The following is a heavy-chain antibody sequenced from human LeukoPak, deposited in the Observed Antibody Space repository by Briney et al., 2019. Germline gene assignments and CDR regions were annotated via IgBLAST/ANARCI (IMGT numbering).Heavy chain of an antibody. CDR3: ARDGFHDFWSGYYLNWFDP. CDR1: GGSISSYY. J-gene: IGHJ5*02. Sequence: PSETLSLTCTVAGGSISSYYWSWIRQPAGKGLDWIGRIYTSGSTNYNPSLKSRVTMSVDTSENQFSLKLSSVTAAGTAVYYCARDGFHDFWSGYYLNWFDPWGQGTLVTVSS. CDR2: IYTSGST. V-gene: IGHV4-4*07. D-gene: IGHD3-3*01.